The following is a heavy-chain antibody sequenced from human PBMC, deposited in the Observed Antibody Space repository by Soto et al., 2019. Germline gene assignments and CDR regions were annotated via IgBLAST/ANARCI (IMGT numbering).Heavy chain of an antibody. CDR3: AKDPILLGYDSSGYDY. Sequence: GGSLRLSCAAPGFTFSSYAMSWVRQAPGKGLEWVSAISGSGGSTYYADSVKGRFTISRDNSKNTLYLQMNSLRAEDTAVYYCAKDPILLGYDSSGYDYWGQGTLVTVSS. V-gene: IGHV3-23*01. CDR1: GFTFSSYA. D-gene: IGHD3-22*01. J-gene: IGHJ4*02. CDR2: ISGSGGST.